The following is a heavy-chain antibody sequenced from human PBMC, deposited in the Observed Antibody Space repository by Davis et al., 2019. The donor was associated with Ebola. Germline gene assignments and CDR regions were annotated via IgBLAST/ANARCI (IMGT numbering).Heavy chain of an antibody. CDR3: AKDLGGGSYRYYYYGMDV. V-gene: IGHV3-33*06. J-gene: IGHJ6*02. D-gene: IGHD1-26*01. CDR2: IWYDGNNK. Sequence: LSLTCAASGFTFSTYGMHWVRQAPGKGLEWVAVIWYDGNNKYYADSVKGRFTISRDNSKNTLYLQMNSLRAEDTAVYYCAKDLGGGSYRYYYYGMDVWGQGTTVTVSS. CDR1: GFTFSTYG.